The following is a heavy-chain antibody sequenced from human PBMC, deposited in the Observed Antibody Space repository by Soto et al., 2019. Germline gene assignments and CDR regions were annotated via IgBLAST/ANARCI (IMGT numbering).Heavy chain of an antibody. Sequence: PSETLSLTCTVSGGSLSSNYWSWIRQPPGKGLEWIGYIYYSGTTSYNPSLNSRVTISVDTSKNQFSLKLNSVTAADTAVYYCARESYYGSGATVVGYWGLGTLVTVSS. CDR1: GGSLSSNY. CDR2: IYYSGTT. D-gene: IGHD3-10*01. J-gene: IGHJ4*02. V-gene: IGHV4-59*01. CDR3: ARESYYGSGATVVGY.